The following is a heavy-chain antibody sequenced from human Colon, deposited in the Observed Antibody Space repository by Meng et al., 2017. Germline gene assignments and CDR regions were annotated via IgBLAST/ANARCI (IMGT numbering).Heavy chain of an antibody. Sequence: GGSLRLSCAASESTFSGSAVHWVRQASGKGLEWIGRIRSKANNYATGYAASLKGRYSIARDVSKNTAYLQINGLKTEDTAVYYCSRHYDYGDYGEPEWGQGTPVTVSS. V-gene: IGHV3-73*01. CDR2: IRSKANNYAT. J-gene: IGHJ4*01. CDR3: SRHYDYGDYGEPE. CDR1: ESTFSGSA. D-gene: IGHD4-17*01.